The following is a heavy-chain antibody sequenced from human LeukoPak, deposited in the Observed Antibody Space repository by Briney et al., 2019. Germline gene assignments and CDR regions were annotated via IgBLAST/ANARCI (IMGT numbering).Heavy chain of an antibody. CDR2: ISYSGST. CDR1: GGSVSSGSYY. J-gene: IGHJ4*02. D-gene: IGHD6-13*01. CDR3: ARAGGWRTAALDLDY. Sequence: SETLSLTCTVSGGSVSSGSYYWSWIRQPPGKGLEWIGYISYSGSTNYNPSLKSRVTISVDTSKNQFSLKLNSVTAADTAVYYCARAGGWRTAALDLDYWGQGTLVTVSS. V-gene: IGHV4-61*01.